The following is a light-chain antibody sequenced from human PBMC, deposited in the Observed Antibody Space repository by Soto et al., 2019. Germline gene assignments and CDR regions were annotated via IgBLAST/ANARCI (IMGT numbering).Light chain of an antibody. V-gene: IGLV2-14*01. Sequence: QSVLTQPASVSGSPGQSITISCTGTSSDVGGYNYVSWYQQHPGKAPKLMIYEVSNRPSGVSNRFSGSKSGNTASLTISGLQAEDEAGYYYSSYTSSSTSVVFGGGTKLTGL. J-gene: IGLJ2*01. CDR3: SSYTSSSTSVV. CDR2: EVS. CDR1: SSDVGGYNY.